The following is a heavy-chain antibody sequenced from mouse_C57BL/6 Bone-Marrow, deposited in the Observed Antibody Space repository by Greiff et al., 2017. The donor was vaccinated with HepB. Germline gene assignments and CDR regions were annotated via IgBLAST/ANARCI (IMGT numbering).Heavy chain of an antibody. D-gene: IGHD1-1*01. CDR2: IDPENGDT. V-gene: IGHV14-4*01. CDR1: GFNIKDDY. Sequence: EVQLQQSGAELVRPGASVKLSCTASGFNIKDDYMHWVKQRPEQGLDWIGWIDPENGDTEYASKFQGKATITADTSSNTAYLQRSSLTSEDTAVYYCTTGYYGSSLYWGQGTTLTVSS. CDR3: TTGYYGSSLY. J-gene: IGHJ2*01.